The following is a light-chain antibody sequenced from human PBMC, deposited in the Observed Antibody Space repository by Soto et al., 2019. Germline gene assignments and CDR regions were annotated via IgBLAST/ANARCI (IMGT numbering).Light chain of an antibody. CDR2: LGS. J-gene: IGKJ1*01. Sequence: DIVMTQSPLSLPVTPGEPASISCRSSQSLLHSNGYNYLDWYRQKPGQSPQLLIYLGSNRASGVPDRFSGSGSGTDFTLKISRVEAEDVGVYYCMQALQTPWTFGQGTKVDIK. V-gene: IGKV2-28*01. CDR3: MQALQTPWT. CDR1: QSLLHSNGYNY.